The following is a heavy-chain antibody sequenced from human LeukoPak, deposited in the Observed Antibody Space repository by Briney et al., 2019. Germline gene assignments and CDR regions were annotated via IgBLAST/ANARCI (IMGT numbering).Heavy chain of an antibody. V-gene: IGHV3-21*01. CDR1: GFTFSSYS. CDR2: ISSSTSYI. J-gene: IGHJ4*02. Sequence: GGSLRLSCAASGFTFSSYSMNWVRQAPGKGLEWVSSISSSTSYIYFADSVKGRFTIPRDNAKNSLYLQMNSLRAEDTAVYYCARGSTWSYFDYWGQGTLVTVSS. D-gene: IGHD3-3*01. CDR3: ARGSTWSYFDY.